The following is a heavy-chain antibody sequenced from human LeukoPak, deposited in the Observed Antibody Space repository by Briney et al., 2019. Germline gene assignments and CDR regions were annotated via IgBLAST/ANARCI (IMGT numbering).Heavy chain of an antibody. V-gene: IGHV1-69*06. D-gene: IGHD2-8*01. J-gene: IGHJ3*02. CDR3: AKDIRMGYDHVHDAFDI. CDR2: IIPIFGTA. Sequence: ASVKVSCKASGGTFSSYAISWVRQAPGQGLEWMGGIIPIFGTANYAQKFQGRVTITADKSTSTAYMELSSLRSEDTALYYCAKDIRMGYDHVHDAFDIWGQGTMVTVSS. CDR1: GGTFSSYA.